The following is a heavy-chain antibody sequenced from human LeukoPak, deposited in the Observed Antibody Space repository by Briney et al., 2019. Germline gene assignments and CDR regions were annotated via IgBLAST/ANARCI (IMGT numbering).Heavy chain of an antibody. V-gene: IGHV4-39*01. CDR2: IYYSGNT. Sequence: PSETLSLICTVSGVSISSSNSYWGWIRQPPGKGLEWIGSIYYSGNTYYNASLKSQVSISIGTSKNRFSLKLTSVTAADTAVYYCARQTGSGLFILPGGQGTLVTVSS. J-gene: IGHJ4*02. CDR1: GVSISSSNSY. CDR3: ARQTGSGLFILP. D-gene: IGHD3/OR15-3a*01.